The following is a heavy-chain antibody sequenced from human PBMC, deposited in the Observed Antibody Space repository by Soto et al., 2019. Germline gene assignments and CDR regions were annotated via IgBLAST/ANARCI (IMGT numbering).Heavy chain of an antibody. Sequence: PSETLSLTCTVSGGSITSSSYYWGWIRQPPGKGLEWIGSLYYSGSTNNNPSLQSRVTISADTSKNQFSLKLSSVTAADTAVYYCARQGKYSSSWREYFDYYNGMDVWGQGTTVTVS. CDR1: GGSITSSSYY. CDR2: LYYSGST. J-gene: IGHJ6*02. CDR3: ARQGKYSSSWREYFDYYNGMDV. V-gene: IGHV4-39*01. D-gene: IGHD6-13*01.